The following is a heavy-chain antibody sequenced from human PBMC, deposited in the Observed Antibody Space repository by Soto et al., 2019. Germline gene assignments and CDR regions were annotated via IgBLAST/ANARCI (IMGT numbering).Heavy chain of an antibody. D-gene: IGHD1-1*01. CDR3: ARSTMTTLTTDWFDP. V-gene: IGHV3-23*01. Sequence: EVQLLESGGAVVEPGESLSLSCVVSGVTFSHYAMSWVRQAPRRRLEWVSSISGRGASTNKTDSVKSRLTIARDNAKDTLYLQLHDLSVDDTAIYYCARSTMTTLTTDWFDPWGQGTLVTVAS. CDR2: ISGRGAST. CDR1: GVTFSHYA. J-gene: IGHJ5*02.